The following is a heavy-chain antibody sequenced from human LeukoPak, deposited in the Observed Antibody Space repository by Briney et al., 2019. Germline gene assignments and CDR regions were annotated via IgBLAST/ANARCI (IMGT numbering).Heavy chain of an antibody. CDR3: ARGGVYSSPDY. V-gene: IGHV3-13*04. Sequence: GGSLTLSCAASGFVITTYDMHWVRQPTGKGLEWVSAIGTAGDTYYAGSVKGRFTISREDAKNSLYLQLSSLTDGDTAVYYCARGGVYSSPDYWGQGTLVTVSS. D-gene: IGHD6-13*01. CDR2: IGTAGDT. J-gene: IGHJ4*02. CDR1: GFVITTYD.